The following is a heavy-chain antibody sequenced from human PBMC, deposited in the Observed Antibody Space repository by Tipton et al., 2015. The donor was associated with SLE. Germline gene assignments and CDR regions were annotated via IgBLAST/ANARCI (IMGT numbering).Heavy chain of an antibody. D-gene: IGHD3-10*01. CDR2: IYTNGNT. Sequence: TLSLTCTVSGGSINGHFWTWIRQPPGKGLEWVGYIYTNGNTNYNPSLRSRVTMLVDTSKNQFSLELSSVTTADAAIYYCARDSGSARGLAYYFNGLDVWGQGTAVTVSS. V-gene: IGHV4-59*11. CDR1: GGSINGHF. CDR3: ARDSGSARGLAYYFNGLDV. J-gene: IGHJ6*02.